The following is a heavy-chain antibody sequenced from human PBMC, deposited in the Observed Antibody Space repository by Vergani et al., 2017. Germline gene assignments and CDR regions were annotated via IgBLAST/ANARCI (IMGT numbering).Heavy chain of an antibody. Sequence: QVQLVESGGGVVQPGRSLRLSCAASGFTFSSNGMHWVRQAPGKGLEWVAVISDDGSNKYYADSVKGRFTISRDNSKNTLYLQMNSLRAEDTAVYYCAKGVAATGDYFYYYIDVWGKGTTVTVSS. CDR1: GFTFSSNG. CDR2: ISDDGSNK. D-gene: IGHD6-13*01. V-gene: IGHV3-30*18. J-gene: IGHJ6*03. CDR3: AKGVAATGDYFYYYIDV.